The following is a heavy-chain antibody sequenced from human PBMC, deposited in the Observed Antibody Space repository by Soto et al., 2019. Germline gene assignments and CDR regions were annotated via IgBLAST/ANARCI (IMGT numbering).Heavy chain of an antibody. CDR2: ISSSSSYI. CDR1: GFTFSSYS. CDR3: ARDVVVVVAAMVAFDI. Sequence: EVQLVESGGGLVKPGGSLRLSCAASGFTFSSYSMNWVRQAPGKGLELVSSISSSSSYIYYADSVKGRFTISRDNAKNSLYLQMNSLRAEDTAVYYCARDVVVVVAAMVAFDIWGQGTMVTVSA. V-gene: IGHV3-21*01. D-gene: IGHD2-15*01. J-gene: IGHJ3*02.